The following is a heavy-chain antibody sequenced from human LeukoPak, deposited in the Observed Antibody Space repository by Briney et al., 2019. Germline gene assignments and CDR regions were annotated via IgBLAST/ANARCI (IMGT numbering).Heavy chain of an antibody. Sequence: ASVKVSCKVSGYALTELSMHWVRQAPGKGLEWMGGFDPEDGETIYAQKFQGRVTMTEDTSTDTAYMELSSLRSEDTAVYYCATDPYPGFWSGYYKNDYWGQGTLVTVSS. V-gene: IGHV1-24*01. J-gene: IGHJ4*02. CDR2: FDPEDGET. D-gene: IGHD3-3*01. CDR1: GYALTELS. CDR3: ATDPYPGFWSGYYKNDY.